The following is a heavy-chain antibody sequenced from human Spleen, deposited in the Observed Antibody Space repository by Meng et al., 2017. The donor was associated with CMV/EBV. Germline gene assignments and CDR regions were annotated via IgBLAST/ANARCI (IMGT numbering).Heavy chain of an antibody. V-gene: IGHV3-48*04. J-gene: IGHJ6*02. CDR3: ARDGSDDFWSGHLYYYYGMDV. Sequence: GESLKISCAASGFTFSSYSMNWVRQAPGKGLEWVSYISSSSTIYYADSVKGRFTISRDNAKNSLYLQMNSLRAEDTAVYYCARDGSDDFWSGHLYYYYGMDVWGQGTTVTVSS. CDR1: GFTFSSYS. D-gene: IGHD3-3*01. CDR2: ISSSSTI.